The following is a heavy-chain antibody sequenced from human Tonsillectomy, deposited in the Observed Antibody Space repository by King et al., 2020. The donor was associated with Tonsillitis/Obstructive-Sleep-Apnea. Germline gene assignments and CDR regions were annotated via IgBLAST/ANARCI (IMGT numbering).Heavy chain of an antibody. D-gene: IGHD5-12*01. CDR2: IWPGDSDT. J-gene: IGHJ5*02. V-gene: IGHV5-51*06. CDR3: AKTSGPATGYNWFDP. CDR1: GYSFANNW. Sequence: EVQLVESAAEVKKPGESLKISCKASGYSFANNWIAWVRQMPGRGLELMGIIWPGDSDTRYSPSFQGQVSISADKSISTAYLQWSSLEASDTGMYYCAKTSGPATGYNWFDPWGQGTLVTVSS.